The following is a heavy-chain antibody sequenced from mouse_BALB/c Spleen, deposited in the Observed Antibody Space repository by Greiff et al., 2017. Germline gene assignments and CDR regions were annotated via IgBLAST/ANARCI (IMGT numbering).Heavy chain of an antibody. CDR1: GYTFTSYW. D-gene: IGHD2-14*01. V-gene: IGHV1S132*01. J-gene: IGHJ3*01. Sequence: QVQLQQSGAELVKPGASVKLSCKTSGYTFTSYWIQWVKQRPGQGLGWIGEIFPGTGTTYYNEKFKGKATLTIDTSSSTAYMQLSSLTSEDSAVYFCARGDYRYDGWFAYWGQGTLVTVSA. CDR3: ARGDYRYDGWFAY. CDR2: IFPGTGTT.